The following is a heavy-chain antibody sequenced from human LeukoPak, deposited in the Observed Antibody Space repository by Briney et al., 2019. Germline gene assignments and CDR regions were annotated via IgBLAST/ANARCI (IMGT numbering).Heavy chain of an antibody. J-gene: IGHJ1*01. CDR3: ARADSSGYYDLEYFQH. V-gene: IGHV1-2*02. CDR2: INPNSGGT. D-gene: IGHD3-22*01. Sequence: GASVKVSCKASGYTFTGYYMHWVRQAPGQGLEWMGWINPNSGGTNYAQKFQGRVTMTRDTSISTAYMELSRLRSDDTAVYYCARADSSGYYDLEYFQHWGQGTLVTVSS. CDR1: GYTFTGYY.